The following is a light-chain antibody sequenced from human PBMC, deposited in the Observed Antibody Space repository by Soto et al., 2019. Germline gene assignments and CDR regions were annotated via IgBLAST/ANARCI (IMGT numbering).Light chain of an antibody. J-gene: IGKJ1*01. CDR1: QSTSSW. V-gene: IGKV1-5*01. CDR3: QQYNTYSGT. Sequence: DIQMTPSPSTLSASVGDTVTITCRASQSTSSWLAWYQQKPGKAPKVLIYDVSSLESGVPSRFSGSGSGTEFTLTINSLQPDDFATYYCQQYNTYSGTFGPGTKVDIK. CDR2: DVS.